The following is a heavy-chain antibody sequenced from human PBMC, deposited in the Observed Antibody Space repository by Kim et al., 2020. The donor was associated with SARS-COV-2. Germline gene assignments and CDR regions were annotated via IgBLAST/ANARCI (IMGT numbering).Heavy chain of an antibody. CDR2: ISYDGSNK. D-gene: IGHD1-26*01. V-gene: IGHV3-30*04. CDR3: ARVKGSIVANSPIDY. Sequence: GGSLRLSCAASGFTFSSYAMHWVRQAPGKGLEWVAVISYDGSNKYYADSVKGRFTISRDNSKNTLYLQMNSLRAEDTAVYYCARVKGSIVANSPIDYWGQGTLVTVSS. CDR1: GFTFSSYA. J-gene: IGHJ4*02.